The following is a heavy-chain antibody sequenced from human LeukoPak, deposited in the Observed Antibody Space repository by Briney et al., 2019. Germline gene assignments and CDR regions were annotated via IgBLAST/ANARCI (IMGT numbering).Heavy chain of an antibody. CDR1: GFTISTNY. CDR3: ARAAAVAGDWDWFDS. Sequence: GGSLRLSCAASGFTISTNYMSWVRQAPGKGLEWVSVIYSGGTTNYADSVKDRFFISRDNSANTLYLQMNSLRVEDTAVYYCARAAAVAGDWDWFDSWGQGTLVTVSS. J-gene: IGHJ5*01. V-gene: IGHV3-66*01. CDR2: IYSGGTT. D-gene: IGHD6-19*01.